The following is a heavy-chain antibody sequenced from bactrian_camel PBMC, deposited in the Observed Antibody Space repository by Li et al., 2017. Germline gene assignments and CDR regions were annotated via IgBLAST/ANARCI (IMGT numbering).Heavy chain of an antibody. CDR3: AIKWAAGTYYSGVEPQHYFAN. D-gene: IGHD2*01. V-gene: IGHV3S63*01. CDR1: GFSFDDSG. J-gene: IGHJ6*01. CDR2: TIDIDGTT. Sequence: HVQLVESGGGSVQAGGSLRLSCTASGFSFDDSGMGWYRRTPGNQCELVSTIDIDGTTYYANSVKDRFTISKDNAKNTVYLQMNSLKPEDTGTYWCAIKWAAGTYYSGVEPQHYFANWGQGTQVTVS.